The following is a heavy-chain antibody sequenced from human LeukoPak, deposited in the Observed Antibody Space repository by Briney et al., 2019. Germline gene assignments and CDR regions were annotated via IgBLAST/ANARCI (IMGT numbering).Heavy chain of an antibody. D-gene: IGHD6-13*01. Sequence: SETLSLTCTVSGGSISSYYWSWIRQPPGKGLEWIGYVYYSGCTNYNPSLKSRVTISVDTSKNQFSLKLSSVTAADTAVYYCARVNLYSSSWLSLAYDSYYFDYWGQGTLVTVSS. J-gene: IGHJ4*02. CDR2: VYYSGCT. V-gene: IGHV4-59*08. CDR1: GGSISSYY. CDR3: ARVNLYSSSWLSLAYDSYYFDY.